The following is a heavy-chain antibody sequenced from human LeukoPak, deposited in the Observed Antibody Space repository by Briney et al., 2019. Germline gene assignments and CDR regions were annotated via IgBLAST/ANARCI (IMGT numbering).Heavy chain of an antibody. J-gene: IGHJ6*02. Sequence: GGSLRLSCAASGFTFSTYGMHWVRQAPGKGLEWVAATSSDGSKRYYADSVKGRVTISRDNSRNTLFLQMNSLRTEDTAVYYCAKDSTEGYGMDVWGQGTTVTVSS. CDR1: GFTFSTYG. CDR2: TSSDGSKR. D-gene: IGHD4-17*01. CDR3: AKDSTEGYGMDV. V-gene: IGHV3-30*18.